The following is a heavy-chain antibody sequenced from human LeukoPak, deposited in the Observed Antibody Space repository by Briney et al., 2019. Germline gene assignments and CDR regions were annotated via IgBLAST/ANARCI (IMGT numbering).Heavy chain of an antibody. Sequence: SETLSLTCTVSGYSISSGYYWGWIRQPPGKGLEWIGSIYHSGSTYYNPSLKSRVTISVDTSKNQFSLKVTSVTAADTAVYYCARATWTNFYFDYWGQGALVTVSS. D-gene: IGHD3/OR15-3a*01. V-gene: IGHV4-38-2*02. CDR2: IYHSGST. CDR1: GYSISSGYY. CDR3: ARATWTNFYFDY. J-gene: IGHJ4*02.